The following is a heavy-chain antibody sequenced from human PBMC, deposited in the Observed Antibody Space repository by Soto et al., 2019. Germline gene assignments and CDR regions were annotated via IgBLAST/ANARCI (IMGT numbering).Heavy chain of an antibody. V-gene: IGHV3-21*01. CDR1: GFTFSSYS. CDR3: ARDGSRIVGATTDAFDI. CDR2: ISSSSSYI. J-gene: IGHJ3*02. D-gene: IGHD1-26*01. Sequence: GESLKISCAASGFTFSSYSMNWVRKAPGKGLEWVSSISSSSSYIYYADSVKGRFTISRDNAKNSLYLQMNSLRAEDTAVYYCARDGSRIVGATTDAFDIWGQGTMVTVSS.